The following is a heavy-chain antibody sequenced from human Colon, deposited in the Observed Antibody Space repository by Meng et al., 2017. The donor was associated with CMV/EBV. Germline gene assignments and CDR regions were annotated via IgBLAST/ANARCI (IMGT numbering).Heavy chain of an antibody. CDR1: GFSFSNYE. V-gene: IGHV3-48*03. D-gene: IGHD1-26*01. CDR2: ISGSGSDI. Sequence: GGSLRLSCEASGFSFSNYEMNWVRQAPGKGPEWISYISGSGSDIYYADSVKGRFSISRDNFNNTLHLHMDGLRVEDTAVYYCAKEAGGAHYGLDVWGQGTTVTVSS. J-gene: IGHJ6*02. CDR3: AKEAGGAHYGLDV.